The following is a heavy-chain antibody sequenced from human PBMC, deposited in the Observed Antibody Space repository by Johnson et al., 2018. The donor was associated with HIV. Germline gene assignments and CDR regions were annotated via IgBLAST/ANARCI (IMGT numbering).Heavy chain of an antibody. Sequence: VQLVESGGGLVQPGGSLRLSCAASGFTFSSYAMRWVRQAPGKGLEWVSAISGSGSTIYYADSVKGRLTISRDNAKNLLYLQMNSLRAEDTAVYYCARGELWLDDAFDIWGQGTMVTVYS. CDR1: GFTFSSYA. D-gene: IGHD5-18*01. V-gene: IGHV3-48*04. CDR2: ISGSGSTI. J-gene: IGHJ3*02. CDR3: ARGELWLDDAFDI.